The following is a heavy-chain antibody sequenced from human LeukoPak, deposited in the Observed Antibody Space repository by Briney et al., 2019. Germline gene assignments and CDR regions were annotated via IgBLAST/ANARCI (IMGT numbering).Heavy chain of an antibody. D-gene: IGHD2-15*01. CDR1: EFTLSSYW. V-gene: IGHV3-23*01. Sequence: GGSLRLSCAASEFTLSSYWMHWVRQAPGKGLVWVSAISGSGGSTYYADSVKGRFTISRDNSKNTLYLQMNSLRAEDTAVYYCAKTTGYCSGGSCYGFDYWGQGTLVTVSS. CDR2: ISGSGGST. J-gene: IGHJ4*02. CDR3: AKTTGYCSGGSCYGFDY.